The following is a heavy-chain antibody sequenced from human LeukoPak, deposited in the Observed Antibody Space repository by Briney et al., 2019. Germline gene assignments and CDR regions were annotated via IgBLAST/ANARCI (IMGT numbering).Heavy chain of an antibody. J-gene: IGHJ5*02. V-gene: IGHV4-59*01. D-gene: IGHD5-12*01. CDR3: ARVGGYSGYDWFDP. CDR2: IYYSGST. CDR1: GGSISSYY. Sequence: SETLSLTCTVSGGSISSYYWSWIRQPPGKGLEWIGYIYYSGSTNYNPSLKSRVTISVDTSKYQFSLKLSSVTAADTAVYYCARVGGYSGYDWFDPWGQGTLVTVSS.